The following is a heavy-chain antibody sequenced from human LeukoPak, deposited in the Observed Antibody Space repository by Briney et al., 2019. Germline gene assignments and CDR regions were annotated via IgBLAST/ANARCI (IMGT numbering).Heavy chain of an antibody. CDR3: ARDLPYCSSTSCYDPAADENDY. CDR1: GYTFTNYY. CDR2: INPSGGST. J-gene: IGHJ4*02. V-gene: IGHV1-46*01. Sequence: ASVKVSCKASGYTFTNYYMHWVRQAPGQGLEWMGIINPSGGSTSYAQKFQGRVTITADKSTSTAYMGLSSLRSEDTAVYYCARDLPYCSSTSCYDPAADENDYWGQGTLVTVSS. D-gene: IGHD2-2*01.